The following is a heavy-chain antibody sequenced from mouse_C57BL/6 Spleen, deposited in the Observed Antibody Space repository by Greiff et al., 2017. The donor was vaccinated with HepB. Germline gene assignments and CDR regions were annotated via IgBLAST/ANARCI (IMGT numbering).Heavy chain of an antibody. J-gene: IGHJ2*01. CDR3: ARGGGDSNYGFDY. CDR1: GYTFTSYW. Sequence: QVQLQQPGAELVMPGASVKLSCKASGYTFTSYWMHWVKQRPGQGLEWIGEIDPSDSYTNYNQKLKGKSTLTVDKSSSTAYMQLSSLTSEDSAVYYCARGGGDSNYGFDYWGQGTTLTVSS. CDR2: IDPSDSYT. V-gene: IGHV1-69*01. D-gene: IGHD2-5*01.